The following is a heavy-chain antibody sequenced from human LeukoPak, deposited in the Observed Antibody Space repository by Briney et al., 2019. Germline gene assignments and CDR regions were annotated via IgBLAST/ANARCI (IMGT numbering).Heavy chain of an antibody. CDR3: ARVSISAAGTKVNFDY. Sequence: SETLSLTCTVSGGSISSYYWSWIRQPPGKGLEWIGYIYYSGSTNYNPSLKSRVTISVDTSKNQFSLKLSSVTAADTAVYYCARVSISAAGTKVNFDYWGQGSQVTVSS. V-gene: IGHV4-59*01. CDR2: IYYSGST. CDR1: GGSISSYY. D-gene: IGHD6-13*01. J-gene: IGHJ4*02.